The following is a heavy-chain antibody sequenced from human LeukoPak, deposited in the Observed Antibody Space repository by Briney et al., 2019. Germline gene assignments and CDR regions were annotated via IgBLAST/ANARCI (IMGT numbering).Heavy chain of an antibody. V-gene: IGHV1-18*01. D-gene: IGHD1-1*01. Sequence: ASVKVSCKASGYTFTSYGISWVRQAPGQGLEWMGWISAYNGNTNYAQKLQGRVTMTTDTFTSTAYMELRSLRSDDTAVYYCARSGQLERRGWYNWFDPWGQGTLVTVSS. J-gene: IGHJ5*02. CDR3: ARSGQLERRGWYNWFDP. CDR2: ISAYNGNT. CDR1: GYTFTSYG.